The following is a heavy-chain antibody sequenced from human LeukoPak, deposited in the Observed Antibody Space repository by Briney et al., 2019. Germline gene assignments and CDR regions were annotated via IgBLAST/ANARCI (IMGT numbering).Heavy chain of an antibody. J-gene: IGHJ4*02. V-gene: IGHV3-21*04. Sequence: GGSLRLSCAASGFTFINYSMNWVRQAPGKGLEWVSSISGSSSYIYYADSVKGRFTISRDNAKNSLYLQMNSLRAEDTAVYYCARLIALQGLDYWGQGTLVTVSS. CDR2: ISGSSSYI. CDR1: GFTFINYS. D-gene: IGHD4-11*01. CDR3: ARLIALQGLDY.